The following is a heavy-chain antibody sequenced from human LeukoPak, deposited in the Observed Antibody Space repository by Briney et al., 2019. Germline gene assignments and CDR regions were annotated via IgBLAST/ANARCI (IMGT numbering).Heavy chain of an antibody. CDR2: IRGCGSNT. CDR3: AKDVRGYNRPFDC. V-gene: IGHV3-23*01. Sequence: GGSLSLSCAASGFSFSTCAMNWVRQAQGAGLELVSAIRGCGSNTYYEDSVKGRFTISRDNSTNTLYSQMNSLGTAATALSYCAKDVRGYNRPFDCGGQGTLVTVSS. CDR1: GFSFSTCA. D-gene: IGHD3-10*02. J-gene: IGHJ4*02.